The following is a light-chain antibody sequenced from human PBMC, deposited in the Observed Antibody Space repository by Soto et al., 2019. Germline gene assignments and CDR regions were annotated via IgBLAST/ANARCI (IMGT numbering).Light chain of an antibody. J-gene: IGKJ4*01. Sequence: EIVLTQSPGTLPLSPGERATLSCRARQSVSRSYLAWDQQKPGQAPRLLLYGPSSRAPAIPDRFSGSESGTDITPPISRLESEDVAVYYCQQYDRSGACGGGTKVEIQ. V-gene: IGKV3-20*01. CDR1: QSVSRSY. CDR2: GPS. CDR3: QQYDRSGA.